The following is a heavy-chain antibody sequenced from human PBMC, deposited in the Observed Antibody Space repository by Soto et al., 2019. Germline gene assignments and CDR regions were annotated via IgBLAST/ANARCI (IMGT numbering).Heavy chain of an antibody. D-gene: IGHD6-6*01. Sequence: EVQLLESGGGLVQPGGSLRLSCAASGFTFSSYAMSWVRQAPGKGLEWVAAISGSGGSTYYADSVKGRFTISRDNSKNTLYLPMNSLSAEDTAVYYCAKFVGAARLSYDCWGQGTLVTVSS. CDR2: ISGSGGST. CDR1: GFTFSSYA. V-gene: IGHV3-23*01. J-gene: IGHJ4*02. CDR3: AKFVGAARLSYDC.